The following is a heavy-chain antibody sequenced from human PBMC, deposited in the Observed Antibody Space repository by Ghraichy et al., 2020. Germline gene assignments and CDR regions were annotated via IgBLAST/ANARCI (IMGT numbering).Heavy chain of an antibody. CDR1: GFTFSSYG. J-gene: IGHJ6*02. D-gene: IGHD3-10*01. V-gene: IGHV3-30*02. CDR2: IRYDGSNK. CDR3: AKGDYYGSGSAYYYYGMDV. Sequence: GGSLRLSCSASGFTFSSYGMHWVRQAPGKGLEWVAFIRYDGSNKYYADSVKGRFTISRDNSKNTLYLQMNSLRAEDTAVYYCAKGDYYGSGSAYYYYGMDVWGQGTTVTVSS.